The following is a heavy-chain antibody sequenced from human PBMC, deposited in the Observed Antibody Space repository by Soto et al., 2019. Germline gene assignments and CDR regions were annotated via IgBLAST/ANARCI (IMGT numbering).Heavy chain of an antibody. CDR1: GDSVSSKRAT. D-gene: IGHD5-12*01. V-gene: IGHV6-1*01. Sequence: SQTLSLTCVISGDSVSSKRATWSWIRQSPSRGLEWLGRTYYRSKWYNDYAVSVKGRIVINSDTSKNQFSLQLNSVTPEDTAVYYCARDGSGFHWYFDLWGRGTPVTSPQ. CDR2: TYYRSKWYN. J-gene: IGHJ2*01. CDR3: ARDGSGFHWYFDL.